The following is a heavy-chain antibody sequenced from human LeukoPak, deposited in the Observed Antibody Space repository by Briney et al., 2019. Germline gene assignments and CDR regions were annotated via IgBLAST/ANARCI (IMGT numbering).Heavy chain of an antibody. CDR3: TTRTIFGVVDFDY. V-gene: IGHV3-9*01. CDR2: ISWNSGSI. CDR1: GFTFDDYA. Sequence: GGSLRLSCAASGFTFDDYAMHWVRQAPGKGLEWVSGISWNSGSIGYADSVKGRFTISRDNAKNSLYLQMNSLKTEDTAVYYCTTRTIFGVVDFDYWGQGTLVTVSS. D-gene: IGHD3-3*01. J-gene: IGHJ4*02.